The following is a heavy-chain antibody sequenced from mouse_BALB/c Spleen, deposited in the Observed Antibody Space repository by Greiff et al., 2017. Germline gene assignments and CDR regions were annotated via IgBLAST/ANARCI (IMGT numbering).Heavy chain of an antibody. V-gene: IGHV1S56*01. J-gene: IGHJ4*01. Sequence: QVQLQQSGPELVKPGASVRISCKASGYTFTSYYIHWVKQRPGQGLEWIGWIYPGNVNTKYNEKFKGKATLTADKSSSTAYMQLSSLTSEDSAVYFCARGMINYAMDYWGQGTSVTVSS. D-gene: IGHD2-4*01. CDR2: IYPGNVNT. CDR3: ARGMINYAMDY. CDR1: GYTFTSYY.